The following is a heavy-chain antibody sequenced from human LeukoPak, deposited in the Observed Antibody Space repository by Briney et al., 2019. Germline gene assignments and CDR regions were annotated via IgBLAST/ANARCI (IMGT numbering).Heavy chain of an antibody. Sequence: GGALRLSCAACGFTFSSYDMTWVRQAPGGGREGVSSIRPSGDNTYYGDSVKGRLTISRDNSKNTVYLQMNNMRVDDTAVYYCARVAGWHWFDPWGQGTVVIVSS. J-gene: IGHJ5*02. V-gene: IGHV3-23*02. D-gene: IGHD6-19*01. CDR2: IRPSGDNT. CDR3: ARVAGWHWFDP. CDR1: GFTFSSYD.